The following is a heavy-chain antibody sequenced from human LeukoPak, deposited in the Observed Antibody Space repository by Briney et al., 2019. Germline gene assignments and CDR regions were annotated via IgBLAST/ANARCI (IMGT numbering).Heavy chain of an antibody. Sequence: PGGSLRLSCAASGFTFSNYAMNWVRQAPGKGLEWVSAVSGGGGTTYYGDSVKGRFTISRDNSKNTLHLQMHALRAEDTAVYYCAKASQGIAAAADYWGQGTLVTVSS. CDR2: VSGGGGTT. V-gene: IGHV3-23*01. CDR1: GFTFSNYA. D-gene: IGHD6-13*01. J-gene: IGHJ4*02. CDR3: AKASQGIAAAADY.